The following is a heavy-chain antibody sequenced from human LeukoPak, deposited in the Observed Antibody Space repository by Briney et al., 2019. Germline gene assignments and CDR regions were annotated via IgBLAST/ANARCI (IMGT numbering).Heavy chain of an antibody. Sequence: VASVKVSCNASGYTFTGYYMHWVRQAPGQGLEWMGVINPSGGTTRYAQKFQGRVTMTRDTSTNTVYMELSSLRSEDTAVYYCARGGLYCSSTSCPSSENWGPGTLVTVSS. CDR3: ARGGLYCSSTSCPSSEN. CDR2: INPSGGTT. D-gene: IGHD2-2*01. V-gene: IGHV1-46*01. J-gene: IGHJ4*02. CDR1: GYTFTGYY.